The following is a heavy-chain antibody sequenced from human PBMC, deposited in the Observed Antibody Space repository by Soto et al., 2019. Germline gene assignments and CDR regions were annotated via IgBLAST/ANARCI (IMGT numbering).Heavy chain of an antibody. V-gene: IGHV3-23*01. J-gene: IGHJ4*02. CDR3: AKRDCSGGSCYYFDY. Sequence: GGSLRLSCAASGFTFSSYAMSWVRQAPGKGLEWVSAISGSGGSTYYADSVKGRFTISRDNSKNTLYLQMNSLRAEDTAVYYCAKRDCSGGSCYYFDYWGQGTLVTAPQ. CDR2: ISGSGGST. D-gene: IGHD2-15*01. CDR1: GFTFSSYA.